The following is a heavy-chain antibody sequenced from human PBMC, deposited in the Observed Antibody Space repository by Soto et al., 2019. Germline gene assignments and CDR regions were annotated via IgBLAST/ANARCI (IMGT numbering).Heavy chain of an antibody. Sequence: GGSLRLSCAASGFTFSSYSMNWVRQAPGKGLEWVSSISSSSSYIYYADSVKGRFTISRDNAKNSLYLQMNRLRAEATAVYYCERDRSIAAQGDAFDIWGQGTMVTVSS. CDR2: ISSSSSYI. J-gene: IGHJ3*02. CDR1: GFTFSSYS. CDR3: ERDRSIAAQGDAFDI. V-gene: IGHV3-21*01. D-gene: IGHD6-6*01.